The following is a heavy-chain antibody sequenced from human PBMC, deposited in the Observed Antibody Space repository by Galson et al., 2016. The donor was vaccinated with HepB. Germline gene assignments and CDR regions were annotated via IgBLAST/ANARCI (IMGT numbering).Heavy chain of an antibody. V-gene: IGHV3-74*03. CDR3: VRDISSSRGFDK. CDR1: GFTFSNYW. CDR2: IKTDGTAI. D-gene: IGHD3-3*02. J-gene: IGHJ4*02. Sequence: SLRLSCAASGFTFSNYWMHWVRQAPGKGLVWVSRIKTDGTAITYADSVKGRFAISRDNAKNTLYLQMTSLRAEDTAVDYCVRDISSSRGFDKWGEGTMVTVSS.